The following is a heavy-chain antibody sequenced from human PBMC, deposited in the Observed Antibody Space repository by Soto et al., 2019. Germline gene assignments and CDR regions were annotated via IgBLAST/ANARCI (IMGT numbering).Heavy chain of an antibody. CDR1: GGSFSGYY. D-gene: IGHD2-15*01. CDR2: INHSGST. CDR3: ARVEVGYCSGGSCRYFDY. Sequence: QVQLQQWGAGLLKPSETLSLTCAVYGGSFSGYYWSWIRQPPGKGLEWIGEINHSGSTNYNPSLKSRVTISVATSKTQFSLQLSSVTAADTAVYYCARVEVGYCSGGSCRYFDYWGQGTLVTVSS. J-gene: IGHJ4*02. V-gene: IGHV4-34*01.